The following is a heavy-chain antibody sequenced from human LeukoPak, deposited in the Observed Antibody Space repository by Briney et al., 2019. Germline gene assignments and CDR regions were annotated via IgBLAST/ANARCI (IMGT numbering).Heavy chain of an antibody. V-gene: IGHV3-30*03. CDR2: ISYDGSDR. Sequence: SCKVSGYTLTELSMHWVRQAPGKGLEWVSVISYDGSDRKYADSVRGRFIISRDNSNNMVYLQMNTVRVDDTAVYYCVKVGPTASGNYHAFDVWGQGITVIVSS. CDR1: GYTLTELS. J-gene: IGHJ3*01. CDR3: VKVGPTASGNYHAFDV. D-gene: IGHD3-10*01.